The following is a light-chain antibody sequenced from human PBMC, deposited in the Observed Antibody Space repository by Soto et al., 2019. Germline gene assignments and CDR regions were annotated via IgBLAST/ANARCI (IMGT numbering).Light chain of an antibody. CDR2: SNN. CDR1: SSNIGSNT. J-gene: IGLJ2*01. Sequence: QSVLTQPPSASGTPGQRVTIACSGSSSNIGSNTVNWYQQLPGTAPKLLMYSNNQRPSGVPDLFSGSKSGTSASLAISGLQSEDEADYYCAAWYDSLNGPEVFGGGTKLTVL. V-gene: IGLV1-44*01. CDR3: AAWYDSLNGPEV.